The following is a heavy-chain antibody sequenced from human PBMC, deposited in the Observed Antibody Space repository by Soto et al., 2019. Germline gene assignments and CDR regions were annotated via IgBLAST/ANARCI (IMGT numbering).Heavy chain of an antibody. J-gene: IGHJ4*02. V-gene: IGHV4-59*01. CDR2: IFHSGST. D-gene: IGHD5-18*01. CDR3: AKVRGYASGWSYFDY. CDR1: GGSSSGYY. Sequence: SLTCNVSGGSSSGYYWSWIRQAPGKGLQWIGYIFHSGSTSYNPSLRSRVTISVDTSKNQFSLKVNSVTAADTAVYYCAKVRGYASGWSYFDYWGQGTLVTVSS.